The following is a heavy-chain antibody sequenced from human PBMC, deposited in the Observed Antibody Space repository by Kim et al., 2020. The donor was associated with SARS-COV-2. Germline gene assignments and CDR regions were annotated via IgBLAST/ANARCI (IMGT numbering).Heavy chain of an antibody. CDR2: INSDGSST. D-gene: IGHD4-17*01. J-gene: IGHJ4*02. Sequence: GGSLRLSCAASGFTFSSYWMHWVRQAPGKGLVWVSRINSDGSSTSYADSVKGRFTISRDNAKNTLYLQMNSLRAEDTAVYYCARGEVHDYGDYVSSDESLFDYWGQGTLVTVS. CDR1: GFTFSSYW. CDR3: ARGEVHDYGDYVSSDESLFDY. V-gene: IGHV3-74*01.